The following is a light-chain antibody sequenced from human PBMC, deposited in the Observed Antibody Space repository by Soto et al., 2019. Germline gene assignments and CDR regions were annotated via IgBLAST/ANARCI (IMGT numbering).Light chain of an antibody. J-gene: IGKJ5*01. Sequence: DIQMTQYPSSVSASVGDRVTITCRSSEDISTWLAWYQQKPGKAPKLLIYAASSLQSGVPSRFSGSGSGTDFTLTISSLQPEDFATYYCQHADSFPLITFGQGTRLEIK. CDR2: AAS. CDR1: EDISTW. CDR3: QHADSFPLIT. V-gene: IGKV1-12*01.